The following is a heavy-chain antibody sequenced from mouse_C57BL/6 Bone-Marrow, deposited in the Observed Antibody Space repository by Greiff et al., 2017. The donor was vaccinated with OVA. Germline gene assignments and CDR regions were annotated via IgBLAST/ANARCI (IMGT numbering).Heavy chain of an antibody. CDR2: IYPGSGST. D-gene: IGHD1-1*02. CDR3: ARGGWDEGDY. Sequence: QVQLQQPGAELVKPGASVTMSCKASGYTFTSSWITWVKQRPGQGLEWIGDIYPGSGSTNYNEKFKSKATLTGDTSASTAYMQLSSLTAEDAAAYYSARGGWDEGDYWGQGTTLTVSS. CDR1: GYTFTSSW. J-gene: IGHJ2*01. V-gene: IGHV1-55*01.